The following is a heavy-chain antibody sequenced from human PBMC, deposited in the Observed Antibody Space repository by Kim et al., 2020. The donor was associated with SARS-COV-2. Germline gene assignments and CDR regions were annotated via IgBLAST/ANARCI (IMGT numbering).Heavy chain of an antibody. CDR1: GGSFSGYY. CDR2: INHSGST. J-gene: IGHJ5*02. D-gene: IGHD2-2*01. V-gene: IGHV4-34*01. Sequence: SETLSLTCAVYGGSFSGYYWSWIRQPPGKGLEWIGEINHSGSTNYNPSLKSRVTISVDTSKNQFSLKLSSVTAADTAVYYCARRESSVLPGVVPDNWFDPWGQGTLVTVSS. CDR3: ARRESSVLPGVVPDNWFDP.